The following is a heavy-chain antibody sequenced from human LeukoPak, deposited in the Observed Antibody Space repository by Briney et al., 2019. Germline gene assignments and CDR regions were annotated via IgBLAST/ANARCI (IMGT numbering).Heavy chain of an antibody. V-gene: IGHV3-7*05. J-gene: IGHJ4*02. CDR3: AKDGYSSGWYVGY. Sequence: PGGSLRLSCAAPGFTFSGYWMSWVRQAPGKGLEWVANIKQDGSEMYYVDSVRGRFTISRDNAKNTLYLQMNSLRAEDTAVYYCAKDGYSSGWYVGYWGQGTLVTVSS. CDR2: IKQDGSEM. D-gene: IGHD6-19*01. CDR1: GFTFSGYW.